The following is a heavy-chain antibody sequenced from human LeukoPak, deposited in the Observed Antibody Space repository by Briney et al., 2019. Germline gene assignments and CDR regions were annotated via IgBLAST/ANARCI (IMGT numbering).Heavy chain of an antibody. Sequence: GGSLRLSCAASGFTFSDYYMSWIRQAPGKGLEWVSYISSSGSTIYYADSVEGRFTISRDNAKNSLYLQMNSPRAEDTAVYYCARDLDYSNNYYYYGMDVWGQGTTVTVSS. CDR3: ARDLDYSNNYYYYGMDV. CDR1: GFTFSDYY. J-gene: IGHJ6*02. D-gene: IGHD4-11*01. V-gene: IGHV3-11*01. CDR2: ISSSGSTI.